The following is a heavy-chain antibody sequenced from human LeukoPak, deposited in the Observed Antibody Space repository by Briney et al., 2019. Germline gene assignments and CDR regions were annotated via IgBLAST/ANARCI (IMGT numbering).Heavy chain of an antibody. V-gene: IGHV3-48*02. J-gene: IGHJ3*02. D-gene: IGHD2/OR15-2a*01. Sequence: PGGSLRLSCAASGFTFSLHSMNWVRQVPGKGLQWISYISTMSTTIHYAEFVKGRFSISRDDAKNSLFLQMNSLRDEDTAVYYCARTSKYSFDIWGQGTMVTVSS. CDR3: ARTSKYSFDI. CDR1: GFTFSLHS. CDR2: ISTMSTTI.